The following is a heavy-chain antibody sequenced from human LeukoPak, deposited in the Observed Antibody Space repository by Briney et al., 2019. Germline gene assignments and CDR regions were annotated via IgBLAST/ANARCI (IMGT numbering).Heavy chain of an antibody. CDR2: IYYSGST. V-gene: IGHV4-59*11. CDR1: GGSISSPY. J-gene: IGHJ4*02. Sequence: SQTLSLTCTVSGGSISSPYWSWIRQPPGKGLEWIGYIYYSGSTNYNPSLKSRVTISVDTSKNQFSLKLSSVTAADTAVYYCARVKWELPHFDYWGQGTLVTVSS. CDR3: ARVKWELPHFDY. D-gene: IGHD1-26*01.